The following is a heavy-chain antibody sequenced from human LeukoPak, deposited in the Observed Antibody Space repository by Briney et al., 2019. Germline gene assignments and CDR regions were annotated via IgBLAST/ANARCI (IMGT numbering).Heavy chain of an antibody. D-gene: IGHD6-6*01. CDR2: IKQDGSEK. V-gene: IGHV3-7*03. J-gene: IGHJ4*02. CDR3: ARDDYSSSDY. CDR1: GFTFSDSG. Sequence: PGGSLRLSCAASGFTFSDSGIHWVRQAPGKGLEWVANIKQDGSEKYYVDSVKGRFTISRDNAKNSLYLQMNSLRAEDTAVYYCARDDYSSSDYWGQGTLVTVSS.